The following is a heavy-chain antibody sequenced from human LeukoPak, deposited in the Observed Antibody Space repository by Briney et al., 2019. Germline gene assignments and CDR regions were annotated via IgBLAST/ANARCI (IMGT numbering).Heavy chain of an antibody. CDR3: ATDDYDNSGQPY. CDR1: GFTFSGFW. Sequence: GGSLRLSCAVSGFTFSGFWMSWSRQAPGKGLEWVASINSDGSEGYYADVVKGRFTISRDNAKNSLYLQMNSLRAEDTAVYYCATDDYDNSGQPYWGQGILVTVSS. CDR2: INSDGSEG. D-gene: IGHD3-22*01. V-gene: IGHV3-7*04. J-gene: IGHJ4*02.